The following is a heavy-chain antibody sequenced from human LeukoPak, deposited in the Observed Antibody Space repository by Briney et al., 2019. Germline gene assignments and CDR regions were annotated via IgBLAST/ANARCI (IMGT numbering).Heavy chain of an antibody. CDR1: GFTFSSYS. Sequence: GGSLRLSCAASGFTFSSYSMNWVRQAPGQGLEWVSLFSSIGSHRYYADSVKGRFTISRDNAKNSLYLQMNSLRAEDTAVYYCARGGVYSSGWYVDYWGQGTLVTVSS. D-gene: IGHD6-19*01. J-gene: IGHJ4*02. CDR3: ARGGVYSSGWYVDY. CDR2: FSSIGSHR. V-gene: IGHV3-21*01.